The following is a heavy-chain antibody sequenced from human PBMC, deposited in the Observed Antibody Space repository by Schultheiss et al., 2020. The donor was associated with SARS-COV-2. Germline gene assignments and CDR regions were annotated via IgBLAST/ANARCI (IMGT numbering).Heavy chain of an antibody. V-gene: IGHV3-33*08. CDR2: IWYDGSNK. J-gene: IGHJ6*02. CDR1: GFIVSSNY. CDR3: ARDIRTYITMVRGVINYGMDV. Sequence: GESLKISCAASGFIVSSNYMSWVRQAPGKGLEWVAVIWYDGSNKYYADSVKGRFTISRDNAKNSLYLQMNSLRAEDTAVYYCARDIRTYITMVRGVINYGMDVWGQGTTVTVSS. D-gene: IGHD3-10*01.